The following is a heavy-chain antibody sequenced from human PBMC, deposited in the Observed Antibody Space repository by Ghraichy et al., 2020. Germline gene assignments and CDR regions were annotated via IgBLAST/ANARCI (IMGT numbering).Heavy chain of an antibody. V-gene: IGHV4-39*01. CDR3: ARHRKCTNGVCPNWFDP. J-gene: IGHJ5*02. Sequence: SQTLSLTCTVSGGSIGNSSYYWGWIRQPPGKGLEWIGSIYDSGSTYYNPSLKSRVTISVDTSKNQFSLKLSSVTAADTAVYYCARHRKCTNGVCPNWFDPWGQGTLVTVSS. CDR2: IYDSGST. CDR1: GGSIGNSSYY. D-gene: IGHD2-8*01.